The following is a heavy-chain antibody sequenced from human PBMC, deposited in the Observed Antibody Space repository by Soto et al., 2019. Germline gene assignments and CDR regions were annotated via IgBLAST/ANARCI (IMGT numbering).Heavy chain of an antibody. CDR1: GGSISGCY. V-gene: IGHV4-59*01. Sequence: SETLSLTCTVSGGSISGCYWTWIRQPPGKGLEWIGYIYYGGSSNYNPSLKSRVTISVDTSKNQFSLKLSSVTAADTAVYYCARDGQRFGDYYGMDVWGQGTTVTVSS. CDR2: IYYGGSS. J-gene: IGHJ6*02. CDR3: ARDGQRFGDYYGMDV. D-gene: IGHD3-10*01.